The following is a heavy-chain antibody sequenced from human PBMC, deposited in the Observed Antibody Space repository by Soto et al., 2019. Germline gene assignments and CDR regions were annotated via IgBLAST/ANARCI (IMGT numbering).Heavy chain of an antibody. Sequence: QVQLVQSGAEVLKPGSSVKVSCKASGDTFDTFAISWVRQAPGQGLEWMGGIIPIFRTPDYAQKFQGRVTSTADVSTSTAYMEISSLRSADTAVYYCPRDKDREQLGGNFYYALDVWGQGTMVSVSS. CDR3: PRDKDREQLGGNFYYALDV. CDR2: IIPIFRTP. V-gene: IGHV1-69*12. CDR1: GDTFDTFA. J-gene: IGHJ6*02. D-gene: IGHD1-1*01.